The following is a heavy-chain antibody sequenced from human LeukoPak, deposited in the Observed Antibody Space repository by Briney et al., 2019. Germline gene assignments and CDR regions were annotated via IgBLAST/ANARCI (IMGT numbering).Heavy chain of an antibody. Sequence: PGGSLRLSCAASGFTFSSYAMSWVRQAPGKGLEWVSTISGSGGSTYYADSVKGRFTISRDNSKNTLYLQMNSLRVEDTAVYYCAKDRGYCRGGKCFTIDHWGQGTLATVSS. D-gene: IGHD2-15*01. V-gene: IGHV3-23*01. CDR1: GFTFSSYA. CDR2: ISGSGGST. CDR3: AKDRGYCRGGKCFTIDH. J-gene: IGHJ4*02.